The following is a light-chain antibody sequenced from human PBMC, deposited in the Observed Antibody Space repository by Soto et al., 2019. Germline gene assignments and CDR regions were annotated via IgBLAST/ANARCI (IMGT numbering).Light chain of an antibody. J-gene: IGKJ1*01. CDR3: QQYGGMWT. V-gene: IGKV1-5*03. CDR1: QSISSW. CDR2: KAS. Sequence: DIQMTQSPSTLSASVGDRVTITCRASQSISSWLAWYQQKPGKAPKLLIYKASSLESGVPSRFSGSGSGTEFTLTINNLQSEDFAVYYCQQYGGMWTFGQGTKVDI.